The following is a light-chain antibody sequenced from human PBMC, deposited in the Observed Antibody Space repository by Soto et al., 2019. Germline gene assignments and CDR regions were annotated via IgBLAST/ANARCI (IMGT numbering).Light chain of an antibody. V-gene: IGLV2-14*01. Sequence: QSVLTQPASVSGCPGQSITISCTGSSSDIGAYNYVSWFQQYPGKAPKLIISEVSNRPSGVSNRFSGSKSGTAASLTISGLQTEDEADYFCFSFTTDWTHVFGTGTKV. CDR2: EVS. CDR3: FSFTTDWTHV. J-gene: IGLJ1*01. CDR1: SSDIGAYNY.